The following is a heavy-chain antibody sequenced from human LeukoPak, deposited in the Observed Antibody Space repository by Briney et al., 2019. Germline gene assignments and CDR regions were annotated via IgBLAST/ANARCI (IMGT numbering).Heavy chain of an antibody. CDR3: AKDSGYGWVDAFDI. Sequence: GASVKVSCKASGFTFTSYGISWVRQAPGQGLEWMGWISAYNGNTNYAQKLQGRVTMTTDTSTSTAYMELRSLRSDDTAVYYCAKDSGYGWVDAFDIWGQGTMVTVSS. D-gene: IGHD5-12*01. CDR2: ISAYNGNT. CDR1: GFTFTSYG. J-gene: IGHJ3*02. V-gene: IGHV1-18*04.